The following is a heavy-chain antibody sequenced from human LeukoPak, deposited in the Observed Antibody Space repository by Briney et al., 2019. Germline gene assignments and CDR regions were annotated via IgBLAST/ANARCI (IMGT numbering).Heavy chain of an antibody. D-gene: IGHD2-2*01. J-gene: IGHJ3*02. CDR3: ARGLGSSTSRHTFDI. CDR1: GFTFSSYS. Sequence: GGSLRLSCAASGFTFSSYSMNWVRQAPGKGLEWVSAISGSGGSTYFADSVKGRFTISRDNSKNTLYLQMNSLSAEDTAIYYCARGLGSSTSRHTFDIWGQGTMVTVSS. V-gene: IGHV3-23*01. CDR2: ISGSGGST.